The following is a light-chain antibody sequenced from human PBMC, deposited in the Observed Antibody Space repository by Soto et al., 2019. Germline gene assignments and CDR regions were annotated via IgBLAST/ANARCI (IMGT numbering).Light chain of an antibody. CDR2: KAS. V-gene: IGKV1-5*03. CDR1: QTISTW. J-gene: IGKJ2*01. CDR3: LQHNSYSYT. Sequence: DIQMTQSPSTLSASVGDTVTITCRASQTISTWLAWYQQKPGKAPKLLIYKASSLERGVPSRFSGRGSGTEFTLTISSLQPHDFATYYCLQHNSYSYTSGQRTKL.